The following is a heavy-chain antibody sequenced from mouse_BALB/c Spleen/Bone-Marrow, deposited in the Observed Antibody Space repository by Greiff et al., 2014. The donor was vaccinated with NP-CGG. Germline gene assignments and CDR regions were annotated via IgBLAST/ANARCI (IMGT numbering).Heavy chain of an antibody. Sequence: QVQLQQPGAELVRPGVSVKISCKGSGYTFTDYGMHWVKQSHAKSLEWIGVISTYYGDASYNQKFKGKATMTVDKSSTTAYMELARLTSEDSAIYYCAREGDTNFDVWGAGTTVTVPS. J-gene: IGHJ1*01. CDR1: GYTFTDYG. D-gene: IGHD3-3*01. V-gene: IGHV1S137*01. CDR3: AREGDTNFDV. CDR2: ISTYYGDA.